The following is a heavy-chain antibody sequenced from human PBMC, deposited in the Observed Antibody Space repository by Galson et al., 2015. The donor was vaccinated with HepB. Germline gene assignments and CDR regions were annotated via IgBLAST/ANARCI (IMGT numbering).Heavy chain of an antibody. CDR3: ASLSSFVYSSGYPKGLFDN. D-gene: IGHD6-19*01. J-gene: IGHJ4*02. Sequence: SGAAVKKPGDSLTISCKGSGYRFTGNWIGWVRQLRGKGLDGMAAIYPGESTRRYSPSFQGQVTISADKSITTAYLQWSSLQASDPAMYYWASLSSFVYSSGYPKGLFDNWGQGTLVTVSS. V-gene: IGHV5-51*01. CDR2: IYPGESTR. CDR1: GYRFTGNW.